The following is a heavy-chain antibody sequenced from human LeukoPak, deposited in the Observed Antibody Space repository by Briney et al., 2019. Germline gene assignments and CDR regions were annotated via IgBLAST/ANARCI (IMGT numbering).Heavy chain of an antibody. CDR1: GFTFSNYG. V-gene: IGHV3-23*01. D-gene: IGHD1-26*01. J-gene: IGHJ2*01. CDR2: ISGSGANT. Sequence: GGSLRLSCAASGFTFSNYGISWVRQAPGKGLEWVSAISGSGANTYYADSVKGRFTISRDNSKNTLYLQMNSLRAEDTAVYYCAKGEDVNWYFDLWGRGTLVTVSS. CDR3: AKGEDVNWYFDL.